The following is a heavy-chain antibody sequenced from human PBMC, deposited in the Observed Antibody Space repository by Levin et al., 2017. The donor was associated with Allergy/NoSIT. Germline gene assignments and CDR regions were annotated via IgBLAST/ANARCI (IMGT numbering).Heavy chain of an antibody. CDR1: GGSISSGSYY. J-gene: IGHJ4*02. Sequence: SETLSLTCTVSGGSISSGSYYWSWIRQPAGTGLEWIGRIYTSGSTNYNPSLKSRVTISVDTSKNQFSLKLSSVTAADTAVYYCARDGSPYGSGTHGLDYWGQGTLVTVSS. CDR2: IYTSGST. CDR3: ARDGSPYGSGTHGLDY. D-gene: IGHD3-10*01. V-gene: IGHV4-61*02.